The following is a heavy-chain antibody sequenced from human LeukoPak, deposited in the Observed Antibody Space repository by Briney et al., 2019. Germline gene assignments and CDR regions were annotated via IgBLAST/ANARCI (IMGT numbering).Heavy chain of an antibody. V-gene: IGHV3-30-3*01. CDR3: ARAGTMIVVVLGY. Sequence: GGSLRLSCAASGFTFSSYAMHWVPQAPGKGLEWVAVISYDGSNKYYADSVKGRFTISRDNSKNTLYLQMNSLRAEDTAVYYCARAGTMIVVVLGYWGQGTLVTVSS. J-gene: IGHJ4*02. D-gene: IGHD3-22*01. CDR2: ISYDGSNK. CDR1: GFTFSSYA.